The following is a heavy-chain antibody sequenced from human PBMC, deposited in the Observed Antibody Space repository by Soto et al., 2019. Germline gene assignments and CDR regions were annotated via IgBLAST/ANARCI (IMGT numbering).Heavy chain of an antibody. Sequence: GGSLRLSCAASGFTFSSYSMNWVRQAPGKGLEWVSSISSSSYIYYADSVKGRFTISRDNAKNSLYLQMNSLRAEDTAVYYCAREGITIFGVVTGPEYFQHWGQGTLVTVSS. CDR3: AREGITIFGVVTGPEYFQH. D-gene: IGHD3-3*01. V-gene: IGHV3-21*01. J-gene: IGHJ1*01. CDR1: GFTFSSYS. CDR2: ISSSSYI.